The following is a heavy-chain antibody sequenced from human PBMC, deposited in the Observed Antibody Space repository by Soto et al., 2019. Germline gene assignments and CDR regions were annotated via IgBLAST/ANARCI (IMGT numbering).Heavy chain of an antibody. CDR3: AKDLGPGIVVVVAAIS. CDR1: GFTFSSYW. D-gene: IGHD2-15*01. V-gene: IGHV3-7*01. Sequence: PGGSLRLSCAASGFTFSSYWMSWVRQAPGKGLEWVANIKQDGSEKYYVDSVKGRFTISRDNAKNSLYLQMNSLRAEDTAVYYCAKDLGPGIVVVVAAISWGQGTLVTVSS. CDR2: IKQDGSEK. J-gene: IGHJ4*02.